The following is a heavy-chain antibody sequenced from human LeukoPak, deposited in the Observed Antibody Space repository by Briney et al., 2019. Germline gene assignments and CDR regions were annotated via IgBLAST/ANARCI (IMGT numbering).Heavy chain of an antibody. CDR3: ARHIPNCGGVCYRGHFDY. V-gene: IGHV5-51*01. Sequence: GESLKISCKGSGYSFLNHWIGWVRQMPGKGLEWMGIIDPSESDARCSPSFQGQVTISADKSIGTTYLQWSSLKASDTAMYYCARHIPNCGGVCYRGHFDYWGQGTLVTVSS. J-gene: IGHJ4*02. CDR2: IDPSESDA. CDR1: GYSFLNHW. D-gene: IGHD2-21*02.